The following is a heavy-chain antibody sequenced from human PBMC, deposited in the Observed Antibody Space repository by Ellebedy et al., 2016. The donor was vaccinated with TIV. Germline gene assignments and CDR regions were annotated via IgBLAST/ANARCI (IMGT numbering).Heavy chain of an antibody. CDR2: IKQDGSEK. V-gene: IGHV3-7*03. D-gene: IGHD1-1*01. CDR3: AGRAYNWNDGSLFDY. Sequence: GGSLRLSCAGSGFTFGSFAMHWVRQAPGKGLEWVANIKQDGSEKYYVDSVKGRFTISRDNAKNSLYLQMNSLRAEDTAVYYCAGRAYNWNDGSLFDYWGQGTLVTVSS. CDR1: GFTFGSFA. J-gene: IGHJ4*02.